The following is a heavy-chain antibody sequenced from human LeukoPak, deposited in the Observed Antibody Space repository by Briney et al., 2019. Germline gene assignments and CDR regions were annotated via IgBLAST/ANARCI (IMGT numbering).Heavy chain of an antibody. Sequence: SETLSLTCAVSGGSIRSSNHYWGWIRQPPGKGLEWIGSIYYSGSIYYNPSLKSRVTISVDTSKNQFSLKLSSVTAADTAVYYCARQILFHSERWLQFFDYWGQGILVTVSS. CDR3: ARQILFHSERWLQFFDY. J-gene: IGHJ4*02. CDR1: GGSIRSSNHY. V-gene: IGHV4-39*01. D-gene: IGHD5-24*01. CDR2: IYYSGSI.